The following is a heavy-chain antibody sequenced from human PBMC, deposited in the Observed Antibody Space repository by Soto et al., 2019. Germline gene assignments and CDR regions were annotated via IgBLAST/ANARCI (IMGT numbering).Heavy chain of an antibody. CDR1: GGTFSNSA. V-gene: IGHV1-69*01. J-gene: IGHJ4*02. CDR2: ILPIFGTA. D-gene: IGHD5-18*01. Sequence: VQLVQSGTEVKKPGSSVKVSCKASGGTFSNSAIIWLRQAPGQGLEWMGGILPIFGTANYVQKFQGRLTISADEFSSTSYMELNILRSEDPAVYYFSSPAEALDTAILKGLAHWGQVSLVTVSS. CDR3: SSPAEALDTAILKGLAH.